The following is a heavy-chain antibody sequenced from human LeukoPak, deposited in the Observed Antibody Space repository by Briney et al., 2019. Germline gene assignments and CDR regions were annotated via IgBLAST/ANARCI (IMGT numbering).Heavy chain of an antibody. CDR3: ANRGTKWLPPPTDAFDV. J-gene: IGHJ3*01. CDR2: INSDGSST. D-gene: IGHD2-8*01. CDR1: GFTFSSYW. Sequence: GGSLRLSCAASGFTFSSYWMHWVRQAPGKGLAWVSRINSDGSSTSYADSVKGRFTISRDNSKNTLYLQMNSLRADDTAIYYCANRGTKWLPPPTDAFDVWGQGTMVTVSS. V-gene: IGHV3-74*01.